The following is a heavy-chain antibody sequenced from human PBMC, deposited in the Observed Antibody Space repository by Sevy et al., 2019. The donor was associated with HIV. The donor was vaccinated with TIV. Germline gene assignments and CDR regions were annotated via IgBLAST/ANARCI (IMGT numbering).Heavy chain of an antibody. CDR2: ISGSGGST. CDR1: GFTFSSYA. CDR3: ASRNAHGHEGGAFDI. V-gene: IGHV3-23*01. D-gene: IGHD3-16*01. Sequence: GGCLRLSCAASGFTFSSYAMSCVRQAPGKGLEWVSAISGSGGSTYYADSVKGRFTISRDNSKNTLYLQMNSLRAEDTAVYYCASRNAHGHEGGAFDIWGQGTVVTVSS. J-gene: IGHJ3*02.